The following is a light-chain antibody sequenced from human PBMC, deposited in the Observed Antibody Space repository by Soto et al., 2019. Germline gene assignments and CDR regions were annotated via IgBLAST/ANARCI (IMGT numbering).Light chain of an antibody. J-gene: IGLJ2*01. CDR3: CSYTGSYTLVV. V-gene: IGLV2-11*01. Sequence: QSALTQPRSVSGSPGQSVTISCTGTSSDVDAYNYVSWYQHHPGKAPQLMIYDVSQRPSGVPDRFSGSKSGNTASLTISGLQAEDEADYYCCSYTGSYTLVVFGGGTKLTVL. CDR2: DVS. CDR1: SSDVDAYNY.